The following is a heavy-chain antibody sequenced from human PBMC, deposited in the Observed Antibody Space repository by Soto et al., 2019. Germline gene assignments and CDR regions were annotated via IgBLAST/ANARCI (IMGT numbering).Heavy chain of an antibody. V-gene: IGHV3-30*18. CDR3: AKDSVEFTTSPTFDH. J-gene: IGHJ4*02. CDR1: GFTFSDYG. CDR2: ISYDGSQK. Sequence: GGSLRLSCEASGFTFSDYGIHWVRQAPGKGLDWVAVISYDGSQKYYADSVKGRFTISRDNSKNSLYLQMNSLRDEDTAVYYCAKDSVEFTTSPTFDHWGQGALVTVSS. D-gene: IGHD1-26*01.